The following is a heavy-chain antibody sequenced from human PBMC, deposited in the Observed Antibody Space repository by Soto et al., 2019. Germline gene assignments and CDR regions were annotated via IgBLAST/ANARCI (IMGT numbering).Heavy chain of an antibody. D-gene: IGHD7-27*01. Sequence: EVQLVESGGGLVQPGGSLRLSCAASGFTFSRYWMHWVRQTPGKGLVWVSHINGGGSRTTYADSVKGRFTISRDNAKNRLYLQITSLRAEDRAVYYCVRDDFGLGIDYWGLGTMVTVSS. J-gene: IGHJ4*02. CDR1: GFTFSRYW. CDR3: VRDDFGLGIDY. V-gene: IGHV3-74*01. CDR2: INGGGSRT.